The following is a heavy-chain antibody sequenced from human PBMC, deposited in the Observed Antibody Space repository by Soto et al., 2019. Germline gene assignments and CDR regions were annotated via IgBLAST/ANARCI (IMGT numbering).Heavy chain of an antibody. Sequence: ASVKVSCKASGYTFTRYVISWVRQAPGQGLEWMGWISAYNGNTNYAQKLQGRVTMTTDTSTSTAYMELRSLRSDDTAVYYCARDREIAVVENWFDPWGQGTLVTVSS. CDR1: GYTFTRYV. CDR2: ISAYNGNT. V-gene: IGHV1-18*01. J-gene: IGHJ5*02. CDR3: ARDREIAVVENWFDP. D-gene: IGHD6-19*01.